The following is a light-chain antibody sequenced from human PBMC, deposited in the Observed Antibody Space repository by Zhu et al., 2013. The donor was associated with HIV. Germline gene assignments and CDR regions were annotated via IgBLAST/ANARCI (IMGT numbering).Light chain of an antibody. CDR3: QQYNNWPPLT. J-gene: IGKJ4*01. CDR2: GAS. V-gene: IGKV3-15*01. Sequence: EIVLTQSPDTLSLSPGERATPSCRASQSVSSNLAWYQQKPGQAPRLLIYGASTRATGIPARFSGSGSGTEFTLTISSLQSEDFAVYYCQQYNNWPPLTFGGGTKVEIK. CDR1: QSVSSN.